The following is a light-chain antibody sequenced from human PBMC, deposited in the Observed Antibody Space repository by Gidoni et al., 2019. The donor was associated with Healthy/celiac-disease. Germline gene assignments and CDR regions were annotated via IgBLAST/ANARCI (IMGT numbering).Light chain of an antibody. Sequence: QSVLPQPPSVSGAPGQRATISCTGSSSNSGAGYDVHWYQQLPGTAPKLPISGNSNRPSGVPDRFSGSKSGTSASRASTGLQAEDEADYYCQSYDSSLSGSGVFGGGTKLTVL. CDR1: SSNSGAGYD. CDR2: GNS. CDR3: QSYDSSLSGSGV. V-gene: IGLV1-40*01. J-gene: IGLJ3*02.